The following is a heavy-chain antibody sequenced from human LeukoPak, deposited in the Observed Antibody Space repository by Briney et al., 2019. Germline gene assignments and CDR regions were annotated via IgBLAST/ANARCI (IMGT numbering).Heavy chain of an antibody. V-gene: IGHV1-2*02. Sequence: ASVKVSCKASGYTFTGYYMHWVRQAPGQGLECMGWINPNSGGTNYAQKFQGRVTMTRDTSISTAYMELSRLRSDDTAVYDCAREIDPIVVVPAASGHYYYGMDVWGQGTTVTVSS. CDR2: INPNSGGT. J-gene: IGHJ6*02. CDR3: AREIDPIVVVPAASGHYYYGMDV. D-gene: IGHD2-2*01. CDR1: GYTFTGYY.